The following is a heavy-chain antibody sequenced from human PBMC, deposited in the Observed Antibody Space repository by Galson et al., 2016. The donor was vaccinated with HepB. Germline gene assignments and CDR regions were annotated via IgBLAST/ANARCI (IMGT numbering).Heavy chain of an antibody. V-gene: IGHV3-7*03. CDR3: ARAGSGTTSLHRWFDC. CDR1: GFTFNSHW. Sequence: SLRLSCAASGFTFNSHWMGWVRQAPGKGLEWVANIKQDGSEKYYVDSVKGRFTISRDNAKNLLYLQMNSLRPEDTAVYYCARAGSGTTSLHRWFDCWGQGALVAVSS. J-gene: IGHJ5*01. D-gene: IGHD1-1*01. CDR2: IKQDGSEK.